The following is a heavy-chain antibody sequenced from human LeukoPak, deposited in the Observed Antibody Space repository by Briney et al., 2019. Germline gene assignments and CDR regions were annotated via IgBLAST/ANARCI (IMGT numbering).Heavy chain of an antibody. CDR3: ARARDFWSGSYAFDI. CDR2: ISAYNGNT. D-gene: IGHD3-3*01. CDR1: GYSFTSYG. Sequence: GASVKVSCKASGYSFTSYGISWVRQAPGQGLEWMGWISAYNGNTNYAQKLQGRVTMTTDTSTSTAYMELRSLRSDDTAVYYCARARDFWSGSYAFDIWGQGTMVTVSS. J-gene: IGHJ3*02. V-gene: IGHV1-18*01.